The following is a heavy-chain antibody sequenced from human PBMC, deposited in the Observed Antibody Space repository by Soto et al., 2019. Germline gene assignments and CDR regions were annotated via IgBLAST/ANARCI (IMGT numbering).Heavy chain of an antibody. J-gene: IGHJ4*02. CDR2: ISYDGSNK. Sequence: RGSLRLSCAASGFTFSSYAMHWVRQAPGKGLEWVAVISYDGSNKYYADSVKGRFTISRDNSKNTLYLQMNSLRAEDTAVYYCARGNIVVVPAATYFDYWGQGT. CDR1: GFTFSSYA. CDR3: ARGNIVVVPAATYFDY. V-gene: IGHV3-30-3*01. D-gene: IGHD2-2*01.